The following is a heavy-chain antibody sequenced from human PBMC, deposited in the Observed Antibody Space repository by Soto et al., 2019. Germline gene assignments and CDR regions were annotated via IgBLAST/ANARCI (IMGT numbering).Heavy chain of an antibody. CDR1: GYIFTNHY. D-gene: IGHD6-25*01. J-gene: IGHJ6*03. CDR3: ARAYRLYYYYMDV. V-gene: IGHV1-46*01. CDR2: INPSGGNT. Sequence: GASVKVSCKASGYIFTNHYIHWVRQAPGQGLEWMGIINPSGGNTNYLQKFQGRITMTTDTSTSTVYMELSSLRSDDTAVYYCARAYRLYYYYMDVWGKGTTVTVSS.